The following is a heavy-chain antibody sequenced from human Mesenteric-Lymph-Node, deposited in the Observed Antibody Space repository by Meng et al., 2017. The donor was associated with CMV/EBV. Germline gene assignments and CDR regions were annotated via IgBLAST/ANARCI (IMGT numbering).Heavy chain of an antibody. J-gene: IGHJ4*02. CDR3: ARGRGKTGAPLHY. D-gene: IGHD7-27*01. Sequence: AASRVTFSDYYMNWIRQAPGKGLEWVSYISTSGIAIYYADSVKGRFTISRDNAKNSLYLQMNSLRVEDTAVYYCARGRGKTGAPLHYWGQGTLVTVSS. V-gene: IGHV3-11*01. CDR2: ISTSGIAI. CDR1: RVTFSDYY.